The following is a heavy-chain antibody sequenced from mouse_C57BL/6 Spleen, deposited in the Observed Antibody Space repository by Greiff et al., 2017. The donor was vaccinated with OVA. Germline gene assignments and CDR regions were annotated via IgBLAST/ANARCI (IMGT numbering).Heavy chain of an antibody. CDR2: IYPGSGST. J-gene: IGHJ2*01. CDR3: ARKGTFDGYYDY. CDR1: GYTFTSYW. Sequence: QVQLKQSGAELVKPGASVKMSCKASGYTFTSYWITWVKQRPGQGLEWIGDIYPGSGSTNYNEKFKSKATLTVDTSSSTAYMQLSSLTSEDSAVYYCARKGTFDGYYDYWGQGTTLTVSS. V-gene: IGHV1-55*01. D-gene: IGHD2-3*01.